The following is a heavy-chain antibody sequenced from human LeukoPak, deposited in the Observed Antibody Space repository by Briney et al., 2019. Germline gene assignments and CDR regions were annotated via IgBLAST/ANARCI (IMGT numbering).Heavy chain of an antibody. D-gene: IGHD6-13*01. Sequence: SETPSLTCTVSGGSISNYWWSWIRQPPGKGLEWIGYVFDSGGTNYNPSLKSRVTISVDTSKKQFSLKLSSVTAADTAVYYCARGYSSSWNYFDYWGQGTLVTVSS. CDR3: ARGYSSSWNYFDY. CDR2: VFDSGGT. J-gene: IGHJ4*02. V-gene: IGHV4-59*01. CDR1: GGSISNYW.